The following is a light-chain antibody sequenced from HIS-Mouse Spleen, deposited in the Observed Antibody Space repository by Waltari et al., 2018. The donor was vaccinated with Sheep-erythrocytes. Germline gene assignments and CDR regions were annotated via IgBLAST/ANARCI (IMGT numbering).Light chain of an antibody. CDR2: QDS. Sequence: SYELTQPPSVSVSPGQTASITCSGDKLGDKYACWYQQKQGQSPVLVIYQDSKRPSGIPERFSGSNSGNTATLTISGTQAMDEADYYCCSYAGSSTLVFGGGTKLTVL. CDR3: CSYAGSSTLV. CDR1: KLGDKY. J-gene: IGLJ2*01. V-gene: IGLV3-1*01.